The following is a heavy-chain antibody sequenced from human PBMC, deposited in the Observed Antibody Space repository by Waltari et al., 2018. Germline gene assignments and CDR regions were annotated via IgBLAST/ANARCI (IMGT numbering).Heavy chain of an antibody. V-gene: IGHV4-4*07. CDR1: GGSISSYY. CDR3: ARGPDFPRAAAGTLEDY. D-gene: IGHD6-13*01. Sequence: TVSGGSISSYYWSWIRQPAGKGLEWIGRIYTSGSTNYNPSLKSRVTMSVDTSKNQFSLKLSSVTAADTAVYYCARGPDFPRAAAGTLEDYWGQGTLVTVSS. CDR2: IYTSGST. J-gene: IGHJ4*02.